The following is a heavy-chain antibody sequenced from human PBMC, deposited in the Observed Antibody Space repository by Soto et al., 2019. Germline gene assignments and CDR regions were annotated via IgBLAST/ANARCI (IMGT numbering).Heavy chain of an antibody. Sequence: QVQLVQSGAEVKKPGSSVKVSCKASGGTFSSYAISWVRQAPGQGLEWMGGIIPIFGTADYAQKFQGRVTITADESTGTAYMALSPLRSQDRAVYCCASNGGSSPAGRYYYGMDVWGQGNTVTVSS. V-gene: IGHV1-69*12. CDR1: GGTFSSYA. D-gene: IGHD1-26*01. J-gene: IGHJ6*02. CDR3: ASNGGSSPAGRYYYGMDV. CDR2: IIPIFGTA.